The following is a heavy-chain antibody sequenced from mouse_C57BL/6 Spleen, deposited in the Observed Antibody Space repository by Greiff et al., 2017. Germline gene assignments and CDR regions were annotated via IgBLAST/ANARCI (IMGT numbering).Heavy chain of an antibody. J-gene: IGHJ2*01. D-gene: IGHD1-1*01. CDR3: ARDYYGGRGYFDY. V-gene: IGHV5-16*01. Sequence: EVNVVESEGGLVQPGSSMKLSCTASGFTFSDYYMAWVRQVPEKGLEWVANINYDGSSTYYLDSLKSRFIISRDNAKNILYLQRSSLKSEDTATYYCARDYYGGRGYFDYWGQGTTLTVSS. CDR2: INYDGSST. CDR1: GFTFSDYY.